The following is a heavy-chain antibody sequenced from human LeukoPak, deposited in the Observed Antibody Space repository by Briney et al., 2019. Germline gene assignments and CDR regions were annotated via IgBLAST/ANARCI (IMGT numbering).Heavy chain of an antibody. D-gene: IGHD1-26*01. Sequence: SETLSLTCTVSGGSIRSYYWSWIRQPPGKGLEWIAHIHDSGSTYYNPSLKSRLTMSVDTSKNQFSLRLSSVTTADTAVYYCARHLNGGTYPLDHWGQGTRVTVPS. CDR3: ARHLNGGTYPLDH. CDR2: IHDSGST. J-gene: IGHJ4*02. V-gene: IGHV4-59*08. CDR1: GGSIRSYY.